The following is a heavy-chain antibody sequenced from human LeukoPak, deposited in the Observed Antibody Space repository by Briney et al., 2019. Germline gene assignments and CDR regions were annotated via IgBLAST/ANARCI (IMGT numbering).Heavy chain of an antibody. D-gene: IGHD3-10*01. Sequence: PGGSLRLSCAASGFTFSSYSMNGVRQAPGKGLEWVSSISSSSSYIYYADSVKGRFTIYRDNAKNSLYLQMNSLRAEDTAVYYCAREGGHYGSGSSDYWGQGTLVTVSS. J-gene: IGHJ4*02. V-gene: IGHV3-21*01. CDR2: ISSSSSYI. CDR1: GFTFSSYS. CDR3: AREGGHYGSGSSDY.